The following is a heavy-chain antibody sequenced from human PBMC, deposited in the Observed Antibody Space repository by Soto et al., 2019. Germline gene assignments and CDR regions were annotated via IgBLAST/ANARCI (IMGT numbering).Heavy chain of an antibody. CDR1: GFTFSSYA. V-gene: IGHV3-30-3*01. Sequence: HPGGSLRLSCAASGFTFSSYAMHWVRQAPGKGLEWVAVISYDGSNKYYADSVKGRFTISRDNSKNTLYLQMNSLRAEDTAVYYCASWEWPLGDHDAFDIWGQGTMVTVSS. D-gene: IGHD3-3*01. CDR2: ISYDGSNK. J-gene: IGHJ3*02. CDR3: ASWEWPLGDHDAFDI.